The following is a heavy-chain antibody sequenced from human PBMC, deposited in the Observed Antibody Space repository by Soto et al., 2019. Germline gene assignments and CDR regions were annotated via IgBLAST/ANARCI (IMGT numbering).Heavy chain of an antibody. J-gene: IGHJ4*02. CDR2: IYWDDDK. Sequence: QITLKESGPTLVKPTQTLTLTCTFSGFSLSTSGVGVGWIRQPPGKALEWLALIYWDDDKRYSPSLKSRLTITKDPSKNQVALTMTNMDPVDTATYYCVQGRGPFDFWGQGTLVTVSS. CDR1: GFSLSTSGVG. CDR3: VQGRGPFDF. D-gene: IGHD3-16*01. V-gene: IGHV2-5*02.